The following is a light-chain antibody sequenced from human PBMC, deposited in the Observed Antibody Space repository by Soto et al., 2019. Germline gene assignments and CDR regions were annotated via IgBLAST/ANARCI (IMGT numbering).Light chain of an antibody. V-gene: IGKV3-11*01. J-gene: IGKJ2*01. CDR1: QSVSSY. Sequence: EIVLTQSPATLSLSQGEGATLSCRASQSVSSYLAWYQQKPGQAPRLLIYDASNRATGIPARFSGSGSGTDFTLTINGLEPEDFAVYYCQQRSNWPYTFGQGTKLEIK. CDR3: QQRSNWPYT. CDR2: DAS.